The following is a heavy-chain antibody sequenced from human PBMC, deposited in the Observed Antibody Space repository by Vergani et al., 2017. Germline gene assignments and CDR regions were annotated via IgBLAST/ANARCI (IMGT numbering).Heavy chain of an antibody. Sequence: QVQLVQSGAEVKKPGSSVKVSCKASGGTFSSYTISWVRQAPGQGLEWVGRIIPILGIANYAQKFQGRVTITADKSTSTAYMELSSLRSEDTAVYYCARDHYDSSGYYYWDQRTVVAVSS. CDR2: IIPILGIA. V-gene: IGHV1-69*08. CDR1: GGTFSSYT. D-gene: IGHD3-22*01. J-gene: IGHJ4*02. CDR3: ARDHYDSSGYYY.